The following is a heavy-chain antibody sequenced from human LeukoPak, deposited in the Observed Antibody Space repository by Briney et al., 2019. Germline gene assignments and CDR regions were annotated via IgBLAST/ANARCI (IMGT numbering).Heavy chain of an antibody. Sequence: GGSLRLSWAASGFTFGGFARSWVRRLPGKGLEWVSGISGSGDNTLYADSVKGRFTISRDNSKNTLYLEMNSLRAEDTAIYYCAKMKGHPLPKYYMDVWGQGTTVTVSS. V-gene: IGHV3-23*01. CDR3: AKMKGHPLPKYYMDV. CDR2: ISGSGDNT. J-gene: IGHJ6*01. CDR1: GFTFGGFA. D-gene: IGHD1-26*01.